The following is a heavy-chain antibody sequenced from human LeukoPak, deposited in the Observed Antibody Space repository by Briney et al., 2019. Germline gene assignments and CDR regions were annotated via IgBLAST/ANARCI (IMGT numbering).Heavy chain of an antibody. Sequence: PGGSLRLSCAASGFTFSSYAMSWLRQAPGKGLEWVSAISGSGGSTYYADSVKGRFTISRDNAKNTLYLQMSSLRAEDSAVYSCARDLGGDDAFDIWGQGTRVTVSS. CDR1: GFTFSSYA. V-gene: IGHV3-23*01. CDR2: ISGSGGST. CDR3: ARDLGGDDAFDI. J-gene: IGHJ3*02. D-gene: IGHD2-21*02.